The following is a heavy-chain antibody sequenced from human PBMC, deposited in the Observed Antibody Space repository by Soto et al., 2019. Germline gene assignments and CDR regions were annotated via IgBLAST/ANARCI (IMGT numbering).Heavy chain of an antibody. Sequence: QAQLVQSGAEVKKPGASVKVSCKASGYTFYSQSISWVRQAPGQGLEWMGRINGDYGNTQYAQKFRGRVTMTTHTSTTTVYMELTNLRSDDTAVYYCAKCIQGDYYYGMDVWGQGTTVTVSS. CDR1: GYTFYSQS. J-gene: IGHJ6*02. V-gene: IGHV1-18*01. CDR3: AKCIQGDYYYGMDV. D-gene: IGHD5-18*01. CDR2: INGDYGNT.